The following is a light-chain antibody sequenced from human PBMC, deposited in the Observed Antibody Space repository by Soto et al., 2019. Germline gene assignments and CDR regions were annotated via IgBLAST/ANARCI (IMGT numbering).Light chain of an antibody. V-gene: IGLV2-23*01. CDR2: EGS. J-gene: IGLJ3*02. CDR3: CSYAGNNTVV. CDR1: SSDVGSYNL. Sequence: QSALTQPASVSGSPGQSITISCTGTSSDVGSYNLVSWYQHHPGKAPKLMIYEGSKRLSGVSNRFSGSKSGNTASLTISGLQAEDEADYYCCSYAGNNTVVFGGGTKLTVL.